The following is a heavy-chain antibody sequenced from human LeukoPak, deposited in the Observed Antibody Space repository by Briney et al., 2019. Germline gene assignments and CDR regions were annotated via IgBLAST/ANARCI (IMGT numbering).Heavy chain of an antibody. J-gene: IGHJ4*02. D-gene: IGHD3-9*01. CDR2: ISWNSGSI. V-gene: IGHV3-9*01. CDR3: AKAHHGYDILTCSYGGFDY. Sequence: PGGSLRLSCAASGFTFGDYAMLWVRQAPGKGLEWVSGISWNSGSIGYADSVKGRFTISRDNAKNSLYLQMNSLGAEDTALDYCAKAHHGYDILTCSYGGFDYWGQGTLVTVSS. CDR1: GFTFGDYA.